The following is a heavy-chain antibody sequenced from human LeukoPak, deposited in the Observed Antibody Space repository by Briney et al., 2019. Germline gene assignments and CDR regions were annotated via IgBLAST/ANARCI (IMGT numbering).Heavy chain of an antibody. V-gene: IGHV3-21*01. CDR3: ARDLGGIATTYYYMDV. J-gene: IGHJ6*03. Sequence: GRSLRLSCAASGFTFSSYGMNWVRQAPGKGLEWVSSISSSGSDISYADSVKGRFTISRDNAKNSMYLQMNSLRAEDTAVYFCARDLGGIATTYYYMDVWGKGTTVTVSS. CDR1: GFTFSSYG. CDR2: ISSSGSDI. D-gene: IGHD6-13*01.